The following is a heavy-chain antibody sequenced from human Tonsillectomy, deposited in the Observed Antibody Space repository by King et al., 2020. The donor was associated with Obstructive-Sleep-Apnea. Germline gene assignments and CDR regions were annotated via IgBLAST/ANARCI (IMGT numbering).Heavy chain of an antibody. D-gene: IGHD3-3*01. J-gene: IGHJ4*02. V-gene: IGHV3-21*01. Sequence: QLVQSGGGLVKPGGSLRLSCAASGFTFSSYSMNWVRQAPGKGLEWVSSISSSGSYIYYADSVKGRFTISRDNAKNSLDLQMNSLRAEDTAVYYCARRGRYYDFWSGYSEGGAYYFDYWGQGTLVTVSS. CDR3: ARRGRYYDFWSGYSEGGAYYFDY. CDR2: ISSSGSYI. CDR1: GFTFSSYS.